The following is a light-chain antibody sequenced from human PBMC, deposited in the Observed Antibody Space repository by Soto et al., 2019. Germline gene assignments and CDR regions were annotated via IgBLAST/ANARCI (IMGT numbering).Light chain of an antibody. CDR2: LNSDGSH. Sequence: VLTQSPSASASLGASVKLTCTLSSGHSSYAIAWHQQQPEKGPRYLMKLNSDGSHSKGDGIPDRFSGSSSGAERYLTNSSLQSEDEADYYCQTWGTGIVVFGGGTKVTVL. J-gene: IGLJ2*01. CDR3: QTWGTGIVV. CDR1: SGHSSYA. V-gene: IGLV4-69*01.